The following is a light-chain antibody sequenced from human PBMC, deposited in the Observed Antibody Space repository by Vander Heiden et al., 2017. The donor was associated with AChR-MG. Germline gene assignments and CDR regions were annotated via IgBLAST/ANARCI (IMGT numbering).Light chain of an antibody. CDR1: QSVSSY. J-gene: IGKJ1*01. V-gene: IGKV3-11*01. CDR2: DAS. CDR3: QQRSNWPRT. Sequence: EIVLTQSPATLSLSPGESATLSCRASQSVSSYLAWYQQKPGQAPRLLIYDASNRATGIPARFSGSGSGTDFTLTISSLDPEDFAVYYCQQRSNWPRTFGQGTKVEIK.